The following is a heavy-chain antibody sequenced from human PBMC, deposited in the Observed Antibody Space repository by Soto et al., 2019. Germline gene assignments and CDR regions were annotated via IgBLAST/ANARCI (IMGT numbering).Heavy chain of an antibody. CDR2: VNHSGTT. CDR1: GGSFSGYY. Sequence: QVQLQQWGAGLLKPSETLSLTCAVYGGSFSGYYWTWIRQSPEKGLEWIGEVNHSGTTYYNPSLKTRVTISVHRPKDQFSVKMSSVTAADTAVYYCARGIGYCSSINCYSSRRLRFDSWGQGTLVTVSS. V-gene: IGHV4-34*01. CDR3: ARGIGYCSSINCYSSRRLRFDS. J-gene: IGHJ4*02. D-gene: IGHD2-2*01.